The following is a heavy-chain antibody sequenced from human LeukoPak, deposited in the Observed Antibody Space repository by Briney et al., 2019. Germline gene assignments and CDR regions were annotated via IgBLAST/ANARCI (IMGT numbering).Heavy chain of an antibody. CDR3: ARGPPVGYYDSSGYYPFDY. D-gene: IGHD3-22*01. CDR1: GGSFSGYY. V-gene: IGHV4-34*01. J-gene: IGHJ4*02. CDR2: INHSGST. Sequence: SETLSLTCAVYGGSFSGYYWSWIRQPPGKGLEWIGEINHSGSTNYNPSLKSRVTISVDTSKNQFSPKLSSVTAADTAVYYCARGPPVGYYDSSGYYPFDYWGQGTLVTVSS.